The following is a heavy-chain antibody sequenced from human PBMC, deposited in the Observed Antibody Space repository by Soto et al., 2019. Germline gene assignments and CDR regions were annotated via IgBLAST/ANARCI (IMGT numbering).Heavy chain of an antibody. V-gene: IGHV5-51*01. CDR3: ARHLLYDILTGNFDY. CDR2: IYPGDSDT. CDR1: GYSFTSYW. D-gene: IGHD3-9*01. Sequence: PGESLKISCKGSGYSFTSYWIGWVRQMPGKGLEWMGIIYPGDSDTRYSPSFQGQVTISADKSISTAYLQWSSLRASDTAMYYCARHLLYDILTGNFDYWGQGTLVTVSS. J-gene: IGHJ4*02.